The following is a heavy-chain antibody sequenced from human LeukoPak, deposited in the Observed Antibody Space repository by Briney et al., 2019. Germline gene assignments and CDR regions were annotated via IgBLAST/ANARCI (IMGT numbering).Heavy chain of an antibody. Sequence: GGSLRLSCAASGFTFSSYWMHWVRQAPGKGLVWVSRINSYGSSTSYADSVKGRFTISRDNAKNTLYLQMNSLRAEDTAVYYCARSWVGATDVDYWGQGTLVTVSS. V-gene: IGHV3-74*01. CDR2: INSYGSST. J-gene: IGHJ4*02. CDR3: ARSWVGATDVDY. CDR1: GFTFSSYW. D-gene: IGHD1-26*01.